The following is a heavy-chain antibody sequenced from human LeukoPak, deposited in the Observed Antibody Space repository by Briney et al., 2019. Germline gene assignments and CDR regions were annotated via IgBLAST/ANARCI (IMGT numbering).Heavy chain of an antibody. J-gene: IGHJ5*02. D-gene: IGHD3-10*01. V-gene: IGHV1-18*01. CDR2: ISAYNGNT. Sequence: ASVKVSCKASGYTFTSYGISWVRQAPGQGLEWMGWISAYNGNTNYAQKLQGRATMATDTSTSTAYMELRSLRSDDTAVYYCARDVYYYGSGTPDWLDPWGQGTLVTVSS. CDR1: GYTFTSYG. CDR3: ARDVYYYGSGTPDWLDP.